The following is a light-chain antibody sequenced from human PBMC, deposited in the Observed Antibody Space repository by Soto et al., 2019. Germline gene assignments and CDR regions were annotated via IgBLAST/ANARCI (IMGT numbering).Light chain of an antibody. CDR1: QSIGLA. CDR2: DAS. J-gene: IGKJ1*01. V-gene: IGKV3D-20*01. CDR3: QQYGSSPWT. Sequence: ESLFPQSPPTLTLSPGERATLSCGAGQSIGLAIAWYQHKPGQAPRLLIFDASQRATGIPARFSGSGSGTDFTLTINRLEPEDFEMYYCQQYGSSPWTFGQGTKVDIK.